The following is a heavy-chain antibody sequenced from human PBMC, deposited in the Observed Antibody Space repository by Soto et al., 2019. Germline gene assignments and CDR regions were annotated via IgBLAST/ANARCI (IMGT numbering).Heavy chain of an antibody. J-gene: IGHJ5*02. V-gene: IGHV3-23*01. CDR2: ISGSGIST. D-gene: IGHD4-17*01. Sequence: PGGSLRLSCEASGFTFSSYAMSWVRQAPGKGLEWVSAISGSGISTYYADSVKGRFTISRDNSKNTLYLQMNSLSADDTAVYYCTRADLTVTLSVFDPWGQGTLVTVSS. CDR1: GFTFSSYA. CDR3: TRADLTVTLSVFDP.